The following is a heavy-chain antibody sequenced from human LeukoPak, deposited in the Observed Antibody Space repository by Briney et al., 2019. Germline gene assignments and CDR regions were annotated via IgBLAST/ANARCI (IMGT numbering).Heavy chain of an antibody. CDR3: AKARTPYNSGFDY. V-gene: IGHV3-23*01. CDR1: GFTFTDYA. CDR2: ISASGSTT. Sequence: GSLRLSCAASGFTFTDYAMGWVRQAPGQGLEWASTISASGSTTYYADSVRGRFTISRDNSKNTLSLQMSSLRAEDTAVYYCAKARTPYNSGFDYWGQGTLVAVSS. J-gene: IGHJ4*02. D-gene: IGHD6-19*01.